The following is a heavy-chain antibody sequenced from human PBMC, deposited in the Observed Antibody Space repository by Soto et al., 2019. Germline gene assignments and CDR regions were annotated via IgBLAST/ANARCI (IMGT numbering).Heavy chain of an antibody. V-gene: IGHV3-30*18. D-gene: IGHD4-17*01. CDR3: ANAPHYGDYTYYFDY. CDR2: ISYDGSNK. Sequence: GGSLRLSCAASGFPFSSYGMHWVRQAPGKGLEWVAVISYDGSNKYYADSVKGRFTISRDNSKNTLYLQMNSLRAEDTAVYYCANAPHYGDYTYYFDYWGQGTLVTVSS. J-gene: IGHJ4*02. CDR1: GFPFSSYG.